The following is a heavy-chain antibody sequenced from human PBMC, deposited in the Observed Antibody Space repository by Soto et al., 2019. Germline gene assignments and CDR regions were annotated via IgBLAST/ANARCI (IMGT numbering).Heavy chain of an antibody. CDR2: IYYSGST. CDR3: ARHVGWRSYGYFDY. CDR1: GGSISSYY. V-gene: IGHV4-59*08. Sequence: SETLSLTCTVSGGSISSYYWSWIRQPPGKGLEWIGYIYYSGSTNYNPSLKSRVTISVDTSKNQFSLKLSSVTAADTAVYYCARHVGWRSYGYFDYWGQGTLVTVSS. D-gene: IGHD5-18*01. J-gene: IGHJ4*02.